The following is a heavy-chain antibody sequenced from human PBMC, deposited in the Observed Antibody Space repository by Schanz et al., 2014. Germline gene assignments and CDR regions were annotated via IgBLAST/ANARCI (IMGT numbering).Heavy chain of an antibody. Sequence: VQLVESGGGLVQPGGSLRLSCAASGFTFSDYYMNWIRQAPGKGLEWVSYISNSGYTIYYADSVKGRFTISRDNAKNSLYLQMNSLRAEDTAVYYCVRDTDYHFDYWGQGTLVTVSS. CDR3: VRDTDYHFDY. CDR1: GFTFSDYY. J-gene: IGHJ4*02. CDR2: ISNSGYTI. V-gene: IGHV3-11*01. D-gene: IGHD4-17*01.